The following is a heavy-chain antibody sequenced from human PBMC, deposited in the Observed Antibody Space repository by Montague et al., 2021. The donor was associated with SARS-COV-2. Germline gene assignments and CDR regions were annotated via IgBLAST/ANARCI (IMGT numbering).Heavy chain of an antibody. J-gene: IGHJ6*03. CDR2: INHSGST. CDR1: GGSFSGYY. V-gene: IGHV4-34*01. CDR3: ARGVRQLGVRYYYYYIDV. Sequence: SETLSLTCAVYGGSFSGYYWSWIRQPPGTGLEWIGEINHSGSTNYNPSLKSRVTISMDTSKNQFSLKLSSVTAADTAVYYCARGVRQLGVRYYYYYIDVWDKGTTVTVSS. D-gene: IGHD6-6*01.